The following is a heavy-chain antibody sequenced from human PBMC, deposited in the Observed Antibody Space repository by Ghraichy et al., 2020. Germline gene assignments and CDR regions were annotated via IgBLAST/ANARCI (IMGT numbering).Heavy chain of an antibody. J-gene: IGHJ5*02. CDR2: VSHSGGT. CDR1: GGSINSGVW. CDR3: ARFYLQRGFDP. Sequence: SETLSLTCAVSGGSINSGVWWSWVRQPPGKGLEWIGDVSHSGGTSYNPSLQSRVTISIDKSKNQFSLKLNSLTAADTAVYYCARFYLQRGFDPWGQGTLVTVSS. V-gene: IGHV4-4*02.